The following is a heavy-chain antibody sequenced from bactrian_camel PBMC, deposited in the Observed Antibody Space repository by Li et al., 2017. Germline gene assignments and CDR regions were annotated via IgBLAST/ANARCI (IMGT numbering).Heavy chain of an antibody. J-gene: IGHJ6*01. CDR2: IDHFGGT. CDR3: AADSRGDGNWLLMTQSFDS. V-gene: IGHV3S1*01. CDR1: EYTVSSGC. D-gene: IGHD7*01. Sequence: VQLVESGGGLVQAGGSLRLSCVATEYTVSSGCAGWIRRPPGKAREGVAVIDHFGGTSYADSVKDRFTISRDNAKSTHYLQMNDLEPEDTAMYFCAADSRGDGNWLLMTQSFDSWGQGTQVTV.